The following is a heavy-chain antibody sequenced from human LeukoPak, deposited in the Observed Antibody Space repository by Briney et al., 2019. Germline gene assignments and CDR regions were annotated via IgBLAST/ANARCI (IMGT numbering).Heavy chain of an antibody. CDR1: GGSITNYY. Sequence: SETLSLTCTVSGGSITNYYWSWIRQPAGKGLEWIGRIYSSGSTNYNPSLKSRVTMSVDMSKNQFSLKLSSVTAADTAVYYCARVPAARWYFDLWGRGTLVTVSS. V-gene: IGHV4-4*07. J-gene: IGHJ2*01. D-gene: IGHD6-25*01. CDR3: ARVPAARWYFDL. CDR2: IYSSGST.